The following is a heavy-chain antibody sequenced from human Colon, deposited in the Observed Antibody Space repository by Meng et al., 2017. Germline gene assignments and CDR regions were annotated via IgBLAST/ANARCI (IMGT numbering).Heavy chain of an antibody. Sequence: QVQLQESGPGLVKPSQTLSLTFTVSGGSISSGNYYWSWIRQPPGQGLEWIGYIYYSGSTYYNPSLKSRISLSIDTSKNQFSLNLNSVTAADTAVYYCGGNGDSGSFYIDSWGRGTLVTVSS. CDR2: IYYSGST. V-gene: IGHV4-30-4*01. J-gene: IGHJ4*02. CDR1: GGSISSGNYY. D-gene: IGHD3-22*01. CDR3: GGNGDSGSFYIDS.